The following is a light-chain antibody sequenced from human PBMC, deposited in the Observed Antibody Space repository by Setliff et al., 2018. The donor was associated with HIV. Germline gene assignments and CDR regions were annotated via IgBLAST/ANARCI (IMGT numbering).Light chain of an antibody. J-gene: IGLJ3*02. CDR3: CSYAGSYNWV. CDR1: SSDVGAYNY. CDR2: DVS. V-gene: IGLV2-11*01. Sequence: QSVLAQPRSVSGSPGQSVTISCTGTSSDVGAYNYVSWYQQYPGKAPKLMICDVSKRPSGVPDRFSASKSGNTASLTISGLQAEDEADYYCCSYAGSYNWVFGGGTKVTVL.